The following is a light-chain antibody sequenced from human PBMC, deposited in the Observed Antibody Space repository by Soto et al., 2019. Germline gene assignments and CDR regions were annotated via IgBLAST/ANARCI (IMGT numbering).Light chain of an antibody. Sequence: EIVLTQSPGTLSLSPGERATLSCRASQSVSSSFLAWYQQKPGQAPRLLIYGASSRATGIPDRFSGSGSGTDFTLTISRLEPEDFAVYYCQQYGSSPRTFCQGTKREIK. V-gene: IGKV3-20*01. CDR3: QQYGSSPRT. CDR2: GAS. CDR1: QSVSSSF. J-gene: IGKJ2*01.